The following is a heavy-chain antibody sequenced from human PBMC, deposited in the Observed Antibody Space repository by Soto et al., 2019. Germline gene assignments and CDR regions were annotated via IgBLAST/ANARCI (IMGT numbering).Heavy chain of an antibody. CDR3: ARPDSSSWAASFDS. Sequence: SETLSLTCTVSGDSLSRGNYYWGWVRQPPGKGLEWIGSSSFTGNTFFNPSLKSRVHIFVDTSKNQFSLKVNSVTAADTAVYFCARPDSSSWAASFDSWVQGILVTVSS. D-gene: IGHD6-13*01. V-gene: IGHV4-39*01. J-gene: IGHJ4*02. CDR2: SSFTGNT. CDR1: GDSLSRGNYY.